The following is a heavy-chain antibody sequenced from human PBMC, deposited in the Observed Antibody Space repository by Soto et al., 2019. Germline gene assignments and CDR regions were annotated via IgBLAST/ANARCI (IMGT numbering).Heavy chain of an antibody. CDR3: ARDFWNQNHFYP. CDR1: GFAFSYYL. J-gene: IGHJ5*02. Sequence: EVHLVESGGDSVQPGGSLRLSCAASGFAFSYYLMHWVPQGPGKGLEWVSRINDDGSDTAYADSVKGRFTISRDNAKNMLYLQMNSLRVEDTAVYYCARDFWNQNHFYPWGQGTLVTVSS. V-gene: IGHV3-74*01. CDR2: INDDGSDT. D-gene: IGHD3-3*01.